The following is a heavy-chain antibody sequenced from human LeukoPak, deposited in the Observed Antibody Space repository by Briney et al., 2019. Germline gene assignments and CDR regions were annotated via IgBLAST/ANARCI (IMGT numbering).Heavy chain of an antibody. CDR1: EFTFSDYA. Sequence: PGGSLRLSCSASEFTFSDYAMHWVRQAPGKGLEYISAISSNGGTTYYADSVKGRFTISRDNAKNSLYLLMNSLRAEDTAVYYCARVSISWNFGDAFDIWGQGTMVTVSS. D-gene: IGHD6-13*01. CDR2: ISSNGGTT. V-gene: IGHV3-64*04. J-gene: IGHJ3*02. CDR3: ARVSISWNFGDAFDI.